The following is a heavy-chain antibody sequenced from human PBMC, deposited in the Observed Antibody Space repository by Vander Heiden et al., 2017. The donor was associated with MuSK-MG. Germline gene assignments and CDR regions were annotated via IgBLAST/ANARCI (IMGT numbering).Heavy chain of an antibody. J-gene: IGHJ4*02. CDR2: INPRREAT. V-gene: IGHV1-2*02. D-gene: IGHD3-10*02. Sequence: QVQLVQSGGEAKKPGASVKVSCKISGKPLPHQYIHWVRQAPGQGLQWMGWINPRREATKYEETFQGRVTMTSDTSISTAYMELTGLKSDDTAVYYCARIVRGFDYWGQGTLVTVSS. CDR3: ARIVRGFDY. CDR1: GKPLPHQY.